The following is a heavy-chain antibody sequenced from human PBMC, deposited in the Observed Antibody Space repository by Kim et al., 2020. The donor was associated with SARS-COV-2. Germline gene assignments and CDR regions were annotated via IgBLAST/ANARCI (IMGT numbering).Heavy chain of an antibody. CDR3: AKDFFPFGPPTMTYY. D-gene: IGHD3-22*01. Sequence: DADKGRFTISRDNAKNSLYLQMNSLSAEDTALYYCAKDFFPFGPPTMTYYWGQGTLVTVSS. V-gene: IGHV3-9*01. J-gene: IGHJ4*02.